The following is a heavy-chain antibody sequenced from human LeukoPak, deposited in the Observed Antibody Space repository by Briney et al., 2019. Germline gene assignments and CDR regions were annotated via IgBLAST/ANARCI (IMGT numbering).Heavy chain of an antibody. D-gene: IGHD5-18*01. CDR2: IDYSETI. Sequence: SETLSLTCTVSGGSISSYYWSWIRQPPGKGLEWIGSIDYSETIYYNPSLESRVTISVDTSNNQFSLKLSSVTAADTAVYYCARHVTYSYGLGYYFDYWGQGTLVIVSS. V-gene: IGHV4-59*05. J-gene: IGHJ4*02. CDR1: GGSISSYY. CDR3: ARHVTYSYGLGYYFDY.